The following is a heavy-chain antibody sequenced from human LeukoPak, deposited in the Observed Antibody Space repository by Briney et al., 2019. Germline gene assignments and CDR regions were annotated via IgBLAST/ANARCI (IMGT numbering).Heavy chain of an antibody. CDR3: ARRNDSSGIDYFDY. CDR2: IIPIFGTA. CDR1: GGTFSSYA. Sequence: SLEVSCKASGGTFSSYAISWVRQAPGQGLEWMGGIIPIFGTANYAQKFQGRVTITADESTSTDYMELSSLRSEDTAVYYCARRNDSSGIDYFDYWGQGTLVTVSS. J-gene: IGHJ4*02. D-gene: IGHD6-19*01. V-gene: IGHV1-69*01.